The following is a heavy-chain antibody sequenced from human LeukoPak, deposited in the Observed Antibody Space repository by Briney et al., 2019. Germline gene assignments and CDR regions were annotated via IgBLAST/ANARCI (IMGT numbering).Heavy chain of an antibody. V-gene: IGHV1-18*01. Sequence: GASVKVSCKASDYTFTSYAISWVRQAPGQGLEWMGWIRGYNGNTNYAQKFQGRVTMTTDTSTSTAYMELRSLRSDDTAVYYCAREGYYDNSGYYPLDYWGQGTLVTVSS. CDR2: IRGYNGNT. CDR3: AREGYYDNSGYYPLDY. D-gene: IGHD3-22*01. J-gene: IGHJ4*02. CDR1: DYTFTSYA.